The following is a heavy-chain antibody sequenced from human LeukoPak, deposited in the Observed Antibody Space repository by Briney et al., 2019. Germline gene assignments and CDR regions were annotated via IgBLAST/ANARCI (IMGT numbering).Heavy chain of an antibody. D-gene: IGHD1-1*01. CDR2: IFYIGST. CDR1: GGSISSYY. Sequence: PSETLSLTCTVSGGSISSYYWSWIRQPPGKGLEWIGYIFYIGSTNYNPSLKSRVTISVDTSKNQFSLKLSSVTAADTAVYYCAREGTSGTHLNWFDPWGQGTLVTVSS. V-gene: IGHV4-59*01. CDR3: AREGTSGTHLNWFDP. J-gene: IGHJ5*02.